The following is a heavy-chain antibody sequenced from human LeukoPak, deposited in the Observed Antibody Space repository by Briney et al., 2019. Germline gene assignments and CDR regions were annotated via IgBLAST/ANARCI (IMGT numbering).Heavy chain of an antibody. CDR1: GFTFSSYA. D-gene: IGHD6-13*01. CDR3: AKDLWAAAGANWFDP. Sequence: GRSLRLSCAASGFTFSSYAMHWVRQAPGKGLEWVAVISYDGSNKYYADSVKGRFTISRDNSKNTLYLQMNSLRAEDTAVYYCAKDLWAAAGANWFDPWGQGTLVTVSS. J-gene: IGHJ5*02. V-gene: IGHV3-30*04. CDR2: ISYDGSNK.